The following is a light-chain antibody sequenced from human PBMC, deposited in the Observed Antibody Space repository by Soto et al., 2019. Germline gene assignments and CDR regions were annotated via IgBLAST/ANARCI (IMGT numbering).Light chain of an antibody. Sequence: DVVMTQSPLSLPVTPGEPASISCRSSQSLLHSDGYNYLDWYLQKPGQSPQLLIYLGSNRASGVPDKFSGSGSGTDFTLKISSVEADDVGVYYCMQALQTPPFTFGPGTKVDIK. V-gene: IGKV2-28*01. CDR2: LGS. CDR1: QSLLHSDGYNY. CDR3: MQALQTPPFT. J-gene: IGKJ3*01.